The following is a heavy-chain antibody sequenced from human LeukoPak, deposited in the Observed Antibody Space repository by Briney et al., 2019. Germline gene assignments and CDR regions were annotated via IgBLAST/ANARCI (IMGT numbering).Heavy chain of an antibody. D-gene: IGHD1-26*01. J-gene: IGHJ4*02. Sequence: GGSLRLSCAASGFTFSSYWMSWVRQAPGKGLEWVANIKQDGSEKYYVDSVKGRFTISRDNAKNSLYLQMNSLRAEDTAVYYCAREPRRGYSGSYLDYWGQGTLVTVSS. CDR1: GFTFSSYW. CDR2: IKQDGSEK. CDR3: AREPRRGYSGSYLDY. V-gene: IGHV3-7*01.